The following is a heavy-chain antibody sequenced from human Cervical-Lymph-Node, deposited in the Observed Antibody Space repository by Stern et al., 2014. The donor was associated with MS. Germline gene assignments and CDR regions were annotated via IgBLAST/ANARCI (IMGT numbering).Heavy chain of an antibody. J-gene: IGHJ4*02. Sequence: VQLVRSGAEVKKPGESLKISCKLSGYSFTIYYIPWVRHMPRQCLEWMGVIYPYDSDTTYSPSFQGQVTISADKSITPAYLQWSSLRASDTAMYYCARHVQGFDYWGQGTLVTVSS. CDR2: IYPYDSDT. CDR1: GYSFTIYY. CDR3: ARHVQGFDY. V-gene: IGHV5-51*01.